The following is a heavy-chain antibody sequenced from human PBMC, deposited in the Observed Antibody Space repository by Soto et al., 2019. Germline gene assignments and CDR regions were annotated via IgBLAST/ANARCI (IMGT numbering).Heavy chain of an antibody. D-gene: IGHD6-6*01. CDR2: IIPIFGTA. CDR3: ARLIAPRTPTDY. Sequence: SGKVPWKASGGTLSSYAISWVRRATGQGLEWMGGIIPIFGTANYAQKFQGRVTITADKSTSTAYMELSSLRSEDTAVYYCARLIAPRTPTDYWGQGAVVTVSS. J-gene: IGHJ4*02. V-gene: IGHV1-69*06. CDR1: GGTLSSYA.